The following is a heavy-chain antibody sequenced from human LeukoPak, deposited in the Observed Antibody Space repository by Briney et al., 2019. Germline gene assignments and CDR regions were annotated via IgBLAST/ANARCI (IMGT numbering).Heavy chain of an antibody. V-gene: IGHV1-2*02. D-gene: IGHD3-10*01. CDR3: ARVKGLLWFGESRYYFDY. CDR2: INPNSGGT. CDR1: GYTFTGYY. J-gene: IGHJ4*02. Sequence: ASVKVSCKASGYTFTGYYMHWVRQAPGQGLEWMGWINPNSGGTNYAQKFQGRVTMTRDTSISTAYMELSRLRSDDTAVYYCARVKGLLWFGESRYYFDYWGQGTLVTVSP.